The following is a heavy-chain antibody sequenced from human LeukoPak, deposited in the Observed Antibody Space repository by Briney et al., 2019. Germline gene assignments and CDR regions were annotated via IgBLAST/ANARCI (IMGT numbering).Heavy chain of an antibody. CDR1: GGPFRVYY. J-gene: IGHJ4*02. CDR3: ARGHDY. V-gene: IGHV4-34*01. CDR2: INHSGST. Sequence: PSETVSLTCGVYGGPFRVYYGSWFRHPPGKGLEWIGEINHSGSTNYNPSLKSRVTISVDTSKNQFSLKLSSVTAADTAVHYCARGHDYWGQGTLVTVSS.